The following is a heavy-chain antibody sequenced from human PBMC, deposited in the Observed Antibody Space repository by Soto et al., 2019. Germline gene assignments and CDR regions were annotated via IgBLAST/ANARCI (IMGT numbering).Heavy chain of an antibody. J-gene: IGHJ4*02. D-gene: IGHD6-6*01. Sequence: GESLKISCNASGYKFTLDWIGWVRQMPGKGLELMGVVYPGDSDIRYSPSFQGLVIISADKSITTAYLQWSSLKASDTAMYYCTRSEQLYTFDSWGQGTLVTVSS. CDR1: GYKFTLDW. CDR3: TRSEQLYTFDS. V-gene: IGHV5-51*01. CDR2: VYPGDSDI.